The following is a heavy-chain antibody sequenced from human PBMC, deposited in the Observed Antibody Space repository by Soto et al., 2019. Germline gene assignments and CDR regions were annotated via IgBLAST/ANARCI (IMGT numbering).Heavy chain of an antibody. J-gene: IGHJ4*02. CDR2: INVGNGDT. D-gene: IGHD2-8*01. CDR3: ARVFCANAICYQGFFGD. CDR1: GYAFTSHA. Sequence: GASVKVSCKASGYAFTSHAIYWARQAPGQRPEWMGGINVGNGDTKYSQRFQGRVTITRDTTATTAYMELSSLRSQDTAVYYCARVFCANAICYQGFFGDWGQGTLVTVSS. V-gene: IGHV1-3*01.